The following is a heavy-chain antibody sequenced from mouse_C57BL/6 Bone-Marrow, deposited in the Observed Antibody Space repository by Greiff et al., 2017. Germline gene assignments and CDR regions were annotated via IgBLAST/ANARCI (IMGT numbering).Heavy chain of an antibody. CDR2: ISSGGSYT. CDR1: GFTFSSYG. Sequence: EVMLVESGGDLVKPGGSLKLSCAASGFTFSSYGMSWVRQTPDKRLEWVATISSGGSYTYYPDSVKGRFTLSRDHAKNTLYLQMSSLKSEDTAMYYCASPITTGYYYAMDYWGQGTSVTVSS. CDR3: ASPITTGYYYAMDY. V-gene: IGHV5-6*01. D-gene: IGHD1-1*01. J-gene: IGHJ4*01.